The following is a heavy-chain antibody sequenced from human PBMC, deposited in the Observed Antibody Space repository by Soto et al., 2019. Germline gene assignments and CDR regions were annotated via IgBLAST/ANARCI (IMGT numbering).Heavy chain of an antibody. Sequence: GGSLRLSCAASGFTFSSSGMRWVRQAPGQGLEWVAVIWYDGSNQYYADSVKGRFTISRDNSKNTLYLQMNTLRTEDTAVYYCARDREAAHNAFDSWGQGTMVTVSS. CDR1: GFTFSSSG. J-gene: IGHJ3*02. CDR2: IWYDGSNQ. D-gene: IGHD6-6*01. V-gene: IGHV3-33*01. CDR3: ARDREAAHNAFDS.